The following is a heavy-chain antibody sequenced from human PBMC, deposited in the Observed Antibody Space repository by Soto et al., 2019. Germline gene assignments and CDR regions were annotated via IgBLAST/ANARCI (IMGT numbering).Heavy chain of an antibody. V-gene: IGHV1-3*01. Sequence: QVQLVQSGAEVKKPGASVKVSCKASGYTFTSYAIHWVRQAPGQRLEWMGWINAGNGNTKYSQKFQDRVTLTRDTSASTAYKELSSLRSEDPAVYYCARDLGGWPDYWGQGNLVTVSS. CDR1: GYTFTSYA. CDR2: INAGNGNT. J-gene: IGHJ4*02. D-gene: IGHD6-19*01. CDR3: ARDLGGWPDY.